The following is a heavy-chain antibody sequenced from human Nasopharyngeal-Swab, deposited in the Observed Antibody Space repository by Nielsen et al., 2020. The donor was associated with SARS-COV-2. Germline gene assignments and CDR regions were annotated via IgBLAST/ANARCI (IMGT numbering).Heavy chain of an antibody. Sequence: VRLAPGRGVEWVSYISSSSSTIYYADSVKGRFTISRDNAKNSLYLQMNSLRAEDTAVYYCARDGGLGYSGYDTLDAFDIWGQGTMVTVSS. CDR2: ISSSSSTI. J-gene: IGHJ3*02. V-gene: IGHV3-48*04. CDR3: ARDGGLGYSGYDTLDAFDI. D-gene: IGHD5-12*01.